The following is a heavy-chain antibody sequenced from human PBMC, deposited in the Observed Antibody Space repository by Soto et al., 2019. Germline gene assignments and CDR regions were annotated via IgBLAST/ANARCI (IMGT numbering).Heavy chain of an antibody. Sequence: PGESLKISCKGSGYSFTSYWISWVRQMPGKGLEWMGRIDPSDSYTNYSPSFQGHVTISADKSISTAYLQWSSLKASDTAMYYCARQYCSSTSCTMTYYYYGMDVWGQGTTVTV. CDR2: IDPSDSYT. V-gene: IGHV5-10-1*01. CDR1: GYSFTSYW. J-gene: IGHJ6*02. CDR3: ARQYCSSTSCTMTYYYYGMDV. D-gene: IGHD2-2*01.